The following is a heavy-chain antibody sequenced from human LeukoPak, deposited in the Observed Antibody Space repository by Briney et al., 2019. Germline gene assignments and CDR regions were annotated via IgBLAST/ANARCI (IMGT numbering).Heavy chain of an antibody. J-gene: IGHJ4*02. V-gene: IGHV3-64*01. CDR3: ARASAGWGADDY. CDR1: GFTFSSYA. CDR2: ISSNGGST. D-gene: IGHD1-26*01. Sequence: GGSPRLSCAASGFTFSSYAMHWVRQAPGKGLEYVSAISSNGGSTYYANSVKGRFTISRDNSKNTLYLQMGSLRAEDMAVYYCARASAGWGADDYWGQGTLVTVSS.